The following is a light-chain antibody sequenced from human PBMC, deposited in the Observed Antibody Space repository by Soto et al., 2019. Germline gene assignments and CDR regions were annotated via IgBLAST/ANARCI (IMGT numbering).Light chain of an antibody. CDR2: EVS. CDR3: RPITKRRPSL. V-gene: IGLV2-14*01. J-gene: IGLJ1*01. CDR1: SSDVGGYNY. Sequence: QSVLTQPASVSGSPGQSITISCTGTSSDVGGYNYVSWYQQHPGKAPELMIYEVSNRPSGVSNRFSGSKSGNTASLTISGVQGEGWAYFLLRPITKRRPSLFGTGNKGTL.